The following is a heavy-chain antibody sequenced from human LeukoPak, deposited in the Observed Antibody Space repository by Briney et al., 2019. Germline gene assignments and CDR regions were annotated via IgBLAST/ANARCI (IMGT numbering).Heavy chain of an antibody. CDR3: ARGGYNGHDPYYFDS. D-gene: IGHD5-12*01. Sequence: GGSLRLSCSASGFTVITTYMSWVRQAPGKGLECVSVIYTGGNTYCADSVKGRFTISRHNSENKIYLQMDSLRPEDTAVYYCARGGYNGHDPYYFDSWGQGSLDTVSS. J-gene: IGHJ4*02. V-gene: IGHV3-53*04. CDR1: GFTVITTY. CDR2: IYTGGNT.